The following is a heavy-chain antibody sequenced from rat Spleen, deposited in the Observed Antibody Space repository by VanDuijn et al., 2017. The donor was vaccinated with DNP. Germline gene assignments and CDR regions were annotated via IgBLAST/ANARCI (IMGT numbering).Heavy chain of an antibody. CDR2: INTDSSTI. D-gene: IGHD1-11*01. Sequence: EVKLVESGGGLVQPGRSLKLSCAASGFNFNDYWMGWVRQAPGKGLEWIGQINTDSSTINYTPSLKDKFTISRDNAQNTLYLQMSKLGSEDTAIYYCAKGPNYGGYADYFDYWGQGVTVTVSS. CDR1: GFNFNDYW. CDR3: AKGPNYGGYADYFDY. J-gene: IGHJ2*01. V-gene: IGHV4-2*01.